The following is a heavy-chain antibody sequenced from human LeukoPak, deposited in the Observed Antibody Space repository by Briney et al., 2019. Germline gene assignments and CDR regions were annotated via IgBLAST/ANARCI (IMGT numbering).Heavy chain of an antibody. Sequence: SETLSLTCTVSGYSISSGYYWGWIRQPPGKGLEWIGSIYHSGSTYYNSSLKSRVTISVDTSKNQFSLKLSSVTAADTAMYYCARDQPYMDVWGKGTTVTVSS. CDR3: ARDQPYMDV. J-gene: IGHJ6*03. CDR1: GYSISSGYY. V-gene: IGHV4-38-2*02. CDR2: IYHSGST.